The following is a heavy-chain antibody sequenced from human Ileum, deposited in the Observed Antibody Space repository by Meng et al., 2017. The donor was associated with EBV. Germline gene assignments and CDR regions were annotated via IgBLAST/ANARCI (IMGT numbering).Heavy chain of an antibody. CDR3: AREVGQGWYYFDY. D-gene: IGHD6-19*01. CDR2: INSNTGNS. J-gene: IGHJ4*02. Sequence: GQLVHSGSELRKPGSSVKVSCKASGYTFRSHAMSWVRQAPGQGLEWMGWINSNTGNSTYAQGFTGRFVFSLDTSVSTAYLHINSLKTEDTAVYYCAREVGQGWYYFDYWGQGTLVTVSS. V-gene: IGHV7-4-1*02. CDR1: GYTFRSHA.